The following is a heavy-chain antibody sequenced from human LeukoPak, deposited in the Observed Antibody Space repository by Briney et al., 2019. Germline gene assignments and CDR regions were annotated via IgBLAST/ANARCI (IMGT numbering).Heavy chain of an antibody. J-gene: IGHJ4*02. V-gene: IGHV3-64D*06. CDR2: ISSNGGST. D-gene: IGHD5-12*01. CDR1: GFTFSSYA. Sequence: GGSLRLSCSASGFTFSSYAMHWVRQAPGKGLECVSAISSNGGSTYYADSVKGRFTISRDNSKNTLYLQMSSLRAEDTAVYYCVKDLNLLVATNAEDYWGQGTLVTVSS. CDR3: VKDLNLLVATNAEDY.